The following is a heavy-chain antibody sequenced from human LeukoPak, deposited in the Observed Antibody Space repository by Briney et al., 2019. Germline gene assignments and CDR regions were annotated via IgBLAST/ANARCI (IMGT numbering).Heavy chain of an antibody. Sequence: GGSLRLSCAASGFTFSRYWMNWVRQAPGKGPEWVANINEDGSEKHFVDSVKGRFTISRDNAKNSLYLQMNSLRVEDTAVYYCARAVDDDPIDYWGQGTLVTVSS. CDR3: ARAVDDDPIDY. D-gene: IGHD4-23*01. J-gene: IGHJ4*02. CDR2: INEDGSEK. V-gene: IGHV3-7*04. CDR1: GFTFSRYW.